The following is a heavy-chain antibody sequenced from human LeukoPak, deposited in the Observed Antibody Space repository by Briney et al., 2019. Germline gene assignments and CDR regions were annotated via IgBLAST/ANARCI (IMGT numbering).Heavy chain of an antibody. J-gene: IGHJ5*02. V-gene: IGHV2-70*11. CDR2: IDWDDDE. CDR3: ARIYNWNDEGWFDP. D-gene: IGHD1-20*01. CDR1: GFSLSTSGMC. Sequence: SGPTLVNPTQTLTLTCTFSGFSLSTSGMCVSWIRQPPGKALEWLARIDWDDDEYYSTSLKTRLTISKDTSKNQVVLTMTNMDPVDTATYYCARIYNWNDEGWFDPWGQGTLVTVSS.